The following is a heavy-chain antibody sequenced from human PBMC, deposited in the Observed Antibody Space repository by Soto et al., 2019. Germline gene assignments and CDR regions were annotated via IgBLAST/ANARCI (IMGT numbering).Heavy chain of an antibody. V-gene: IGHV2-5*01. D-gene: IGHD2-21*02. CDR1: GFSLSTNDLG. J-gene: IGHJ2*01. CDR2: IYRSDEK. CDR3: VRGLVGTWYLDR. Sequence: QITLKESGPTLVKPTQTLTLTCTFSGFSLSTNDLGVGWVRQPPGKALEWLALIYRSDEKRHSSSLRSRLTITKDTSKTQVVLTLTNMDPVDTATYYCVRGLVGTWYLDRWGRGTLVTVSS.